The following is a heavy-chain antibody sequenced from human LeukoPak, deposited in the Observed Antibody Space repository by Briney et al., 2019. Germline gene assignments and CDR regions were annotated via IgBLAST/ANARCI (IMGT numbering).Heavy chain of an antibody. CDR3: ARAIRRILFFDP. Sequence: VGSLRLSCAASGFTFSSYWMHWVRHAPGKGLVWVSRINSDGSSTSYADSVKGRFTISRDNAKNTLYLQMNSLRAEDTAVYYCARAIRRILFFDPWGQGTLVTVSS. CDR1: GFTFSSYW. V-gene: IGHV3-74*01. J-gene: IGHJ5*02. CDR2: INSDGSST. D-gene: IGHD2-15*01.